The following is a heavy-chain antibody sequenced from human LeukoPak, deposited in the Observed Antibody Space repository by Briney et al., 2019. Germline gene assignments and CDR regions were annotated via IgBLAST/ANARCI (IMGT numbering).Heavy chain of an antibody. V-gene: IGHV1-24*01. CDR1: GYTLTELS. CDR3: ATDFQLGASKGAFDI. CDR2: FDPEDGET. J-gene: IGHJ3*02. D-gene: IGHD1-26*01. Sequence: ASVKVSCKVSGYTLTELSMHWVRQAPGKGLEWMGGFDPEDGETIYAQKFQGRVTMTEDTSTDTAYMELSSLRSEDTAVYYCATDFQLGASKGAFDIWGQGTMVTVSS.